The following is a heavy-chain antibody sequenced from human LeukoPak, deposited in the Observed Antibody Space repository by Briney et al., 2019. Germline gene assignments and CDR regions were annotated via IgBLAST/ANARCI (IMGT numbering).Heavy chain of an antibody. V-gene: IGHV4-59*08. J-gene: IGHJ4*02. CDR1: GGSISSYW. D-gene: IGHD5-18*01. Sequence: PSVTLSLTCTVCGGSISSYWWSWIRQPPGKGLEWIGYVYYSGSTDYNPSLKSRVTMSVDMSKNQFSLKLNSVTAADTAVYYCARFLYSYHDHWGQGTLVTVSS. CDR3: ARFLYSYHDH. CDR2: VYYSGST.